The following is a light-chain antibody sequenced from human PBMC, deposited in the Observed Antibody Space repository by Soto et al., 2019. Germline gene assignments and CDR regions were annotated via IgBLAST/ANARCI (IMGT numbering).Light chain of an antibody. CDR3: QQYNNSPLT. CDR2: AAA. V-gene: IGKV3-15*01. J-gene: IGKJ5*01. CDR1: QTVGTN. Sequence: EVVMTQSPATLSVSPGGRATLSCRASQTVGTNLAWYQQKPGQPPRLLIYAAATRATGIAARFSGSGSGTEFTLTISSLQSEDFAVYYCQQYNNSPLTFGQGTKLDMK.